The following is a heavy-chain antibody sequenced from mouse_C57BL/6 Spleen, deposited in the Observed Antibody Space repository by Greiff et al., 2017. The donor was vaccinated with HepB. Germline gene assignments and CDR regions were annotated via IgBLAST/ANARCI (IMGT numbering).Heavy chain of an antibody. Sequence: QVQLQQSGAELVRPGASVTLSCKASGYTFTDYEMHWVKQTPVHGLEWIGAIDPETGGNASNQKFKGKAILTADKSYSTAYMELRSLTSEDSAVYYCTRSGRRLRRSLYAMDYWGQGTSVTVSS. CDR1: GYTFTDYE. V-gene: IGHV1-15*01. CDR3: TRSGRRLRRSLYAMDY. J-gene: IGHJ4*01. CDR2: IDPETGGN. D-gene: IGHD2-4*01.